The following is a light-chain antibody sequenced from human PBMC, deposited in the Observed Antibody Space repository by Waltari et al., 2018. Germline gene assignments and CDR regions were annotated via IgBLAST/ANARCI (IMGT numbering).Light chain of an antibody. CDR2: EAS. Sequence: DIKMTQSPSSLSASVGDRVIITCKASKIIRKFLYWYQRKPGKAPKVLIYEASNLEKGVPSRFSGSGSGTDFILTISSLQPEDFATYYCQQYDDLPYTFGQGTKLEIK. J-gene: IGKJ2*01. CDR3: QQYDDLPYT. CDR1: KIIRKF. V-gene: IGKV1-33*01.